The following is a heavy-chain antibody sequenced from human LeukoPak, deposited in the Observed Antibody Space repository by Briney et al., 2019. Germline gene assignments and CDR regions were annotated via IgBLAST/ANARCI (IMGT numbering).Heavy chain of an antibody. CDR2: ISYDGSNK. CDR3: ARDRTPLRRFGELFDY. CDR1: GFTFSSNA. J-gene: IGHJ4*02. V-gene: IGHV3-30*04. D-gene: IGHD3-10*01. Sequence: GGSLRLSCAASGFTFSSNAMHWVRQAPGKGLEWVAVISYDGSNKYYADSVKGRFTISRDNSKNTLYLQMNSLRAEDTAVYYCARDRTPLRRFGELFDYWGQGTLVTVSS.